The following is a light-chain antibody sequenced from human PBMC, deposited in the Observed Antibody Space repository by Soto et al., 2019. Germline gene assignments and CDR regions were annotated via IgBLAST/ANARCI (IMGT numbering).Light chain of an antibody. CDR1: QSVSRSY. J-gene: IGKJ2*01. V-gene: IGKV3-20*01. CDR3: QQYGSSPLYT. CDR2: GAS. Sequence: DIVWTQSPGTLSLSPGERATLSCRASQSVSRSYLAWYQQKPGQAPRSLIYGASSRATGIPYRFSGSGSGTDFTRTISRLEPEDVAVYYCQQYGSSPLYTFGQGTKLEIK.